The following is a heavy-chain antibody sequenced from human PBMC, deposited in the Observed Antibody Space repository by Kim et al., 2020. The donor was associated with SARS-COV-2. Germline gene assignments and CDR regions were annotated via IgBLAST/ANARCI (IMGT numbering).Heavy chain of an antibody. D-gene: IGHD6-13*01. CDR2: GYYTGSS. V-gene: IGHV4-59*13. Sequence: SETLSLSCTVSGGSISKYYWNWFRQPPGKSLEWIGYGYYTGSSNYNPSLKGRVTISVETSKNQISLMMTSVTAADTAVYYCARALYSSRWYGSFWFDPWGPGTLAT. J-gene: IGHJ5*02. CDR3: ARALYSSRWYGSFWFDP. CDR1: GGSISKYY.